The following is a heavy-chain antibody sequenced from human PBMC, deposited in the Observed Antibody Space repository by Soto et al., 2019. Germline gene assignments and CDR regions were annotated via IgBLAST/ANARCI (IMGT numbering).Heavy chain of an antibody. Sequence: GASVKVSCKASGGTFSSYAISWVRQAPGKGLEWMGGIIPIFGTANYAQKFQGRVTITADESTSTAYMELSSLRSEDTAVYYCARSKDVLRYFDWPHDAFDIWGQGTMVTVSS. J-gene: IGHJ3*02. D-gene: IGHD3-9*01. CDR1: GGTFSSYA. CDR3: ARSKDVLRYFDWPHDAFDI. V-gene: IGHV1-69*13. CDR2: IIPIFGTA.